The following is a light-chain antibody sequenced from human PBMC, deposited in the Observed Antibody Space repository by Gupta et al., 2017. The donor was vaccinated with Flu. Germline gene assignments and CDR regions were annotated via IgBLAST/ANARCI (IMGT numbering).Light chain of an antibody. CDR2: QDT. CDR1: KLGDKY. V-gene: IGLV3-1*01. J-gene: IGLJ2*01. CDR3: QAWDSSTVV. Sequence: SYELIQPPSVSVSPGQSVSITCSGDKLGDKYACWYQQKPGQSPVLVIYQDTKRPSGIPERFSGSNSGNTATLTISGTQAMDEADYYCQAWDSSTVVFGGGTKLTVL.